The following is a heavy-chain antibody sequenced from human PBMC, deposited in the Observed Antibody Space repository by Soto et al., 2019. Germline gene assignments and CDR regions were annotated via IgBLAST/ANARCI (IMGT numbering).Heavy chain of an antibody. Sequence: SETLSLTCAVSGASISSGWWTWVRQPPGKGLEWIGETLYSGRTNYNSSLNSRITISIDKSKKQFSLNLSSVTAADTAVYYCSSRVTDAPTWGQGTLVTVSS. J-gene: IGHJ5*02. CDR3: SSRVTDAPT. CDR1: GASISSGW. CDR2: TLYSGRT. V-gene: IGHV4-4*02. D-gene: IGHD3-10*01.